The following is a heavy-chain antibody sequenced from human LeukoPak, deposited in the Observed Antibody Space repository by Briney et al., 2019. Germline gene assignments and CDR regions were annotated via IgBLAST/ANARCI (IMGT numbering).Heavy chain of an antibody. J-gene: IGHJ4*02. V-gene: IGHV3-64D*09. D-gene: IGHD7-27*01. CDR3: IKDRTGTYSFDY. Sequence: GGSLRLSCSASGFTLSSYSMHWVRQAPGKGLEYVSTSGGATYYADSVKGRFTISRDNAKNTLYLQMSSLRAEHTAVYHCIKDRTGTYSFDYWGQGTLVTVSS. CDR2: SGGAT. CDR1: GFTLSSYS.